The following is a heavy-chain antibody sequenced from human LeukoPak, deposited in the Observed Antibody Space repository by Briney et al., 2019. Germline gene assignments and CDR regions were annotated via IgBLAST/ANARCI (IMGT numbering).Heavy chain of an antibody. CDR3: ARVGEQWPVHWFDP. J-gene: IGHJ5*02. D-gene: IGHD6-19*01. V-gene: IGHV4-38-2*02. CDR1: GYSISSGYY. CDR2: IYHSGST. Sequence: SETLSLTCTVSGYSISSGYYWGWIRQPPGKGLEWIGSIYHSGSTYYNPSLKSRVTISVDTSKNQFSLKLSSVTAADTAVYYCARVGEQWPVHWFDPWGQGTLVTVSS.